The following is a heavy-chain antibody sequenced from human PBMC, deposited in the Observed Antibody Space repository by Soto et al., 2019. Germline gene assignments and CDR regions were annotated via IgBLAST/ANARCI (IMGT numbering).Heavy chain of an antibody. CDR2: ISYDGGNK. CDR3: AAGITGTN. D-gene: IGHD1-7*01. V-gene: IGHV3-30-3*01. Sequence: PGGSLRLSCAASGFTFSSYAMHWVRQAPGKGLEWVAVISYDGGNKYYADSVKGRFTISRDNSKNTLYLQMNSLRAEDTAVYYCAAGITGTNWGQGTLVTVSS. J-gene: IGHJ4*02. CDR1: GFTFSSYA.